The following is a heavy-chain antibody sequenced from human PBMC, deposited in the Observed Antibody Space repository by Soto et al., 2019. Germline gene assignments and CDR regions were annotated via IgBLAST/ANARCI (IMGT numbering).Heavy chain of an antibody. J-gene: IGHJ4*02. D-gene: IGHD1-1*01. CDR1: GGSVSIHY. CDR3: AREPLANSYFDF. V-gene: IGHV4-4*07. CDR2: LYNAERT. Sequence: SETLSVTCTFAGGSVSIHYWSWIRQPAGKGLEWLGRLYNAERTSYNPSLKGRVTMSMDTSNNQLSLKLTSVTAADTAVYFCAREPLANSYFDFWGQGTLVTVSS.